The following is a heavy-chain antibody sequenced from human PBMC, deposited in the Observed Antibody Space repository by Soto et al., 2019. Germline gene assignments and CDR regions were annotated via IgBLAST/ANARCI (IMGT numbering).Heavy chain of an antibody. CDR2: ITSSGSYV. Sequence: GGSLRLSCVTSGFTFSRNTMNWVRQAPGKGLEWVASITSSGSYVYYADSVKGRFSASRDNAKNSLSLQMDSLRPDDTAIYFCVKDEGIEAMDVWGQG. D-gene: IGHD3-3*02. J-gene: IGHJ6*02. CDR3: VKDEGIEAMDV. V-gene: IGHV3-21*01. CDR1: GFTFSRNT.